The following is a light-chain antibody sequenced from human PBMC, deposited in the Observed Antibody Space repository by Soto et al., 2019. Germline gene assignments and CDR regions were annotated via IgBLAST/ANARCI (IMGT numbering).Light chain of an antibody. CDR2: WAS. Sequence: DIVMTQSPDSLAVSLGERATINCKSSQSVLYSSNNKNYLAWYQHKQGQPPKLLIYWASTREFGVPDRFSGGGSGTDFTLTISSLQAEDVAVYYCQQYYSTPSFGPGTKVDIK. CDR3: QQYYSTPS. V-gene: IGKV4-1*01. CDR1: QSVLYSSNNKNY. J-gene: IGKJ3*01.